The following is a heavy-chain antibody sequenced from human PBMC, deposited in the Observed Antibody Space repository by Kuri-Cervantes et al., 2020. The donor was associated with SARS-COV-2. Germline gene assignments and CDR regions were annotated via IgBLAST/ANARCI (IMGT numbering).Heavy chain of an antibody. J-gene: IGHJ4*02. CDR3: ATGGLSPLYFGY. Sequence: SETLSPTCAVSGYSISSGYYWAWIRELPGKGLEWIGSIYHSWSTYYNPSLKIRVTISVDTSKNQFSLKLSSVTAADTAVYYCATGGLSPLYFGYGGQGTLVTVSS. CDR1: GYSISSGYY. D-gene: IGHD3-16*02. CDR2: IYHSWST. V-gene: IGHV4-38-2*01.